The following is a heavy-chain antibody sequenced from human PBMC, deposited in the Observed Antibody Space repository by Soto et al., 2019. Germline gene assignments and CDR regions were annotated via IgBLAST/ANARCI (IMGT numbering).Heavy chain of an antibody. CDR1: GYTFTSYG. J-gene: IGHJ5*02. D-gene: IGHD2-21*02. CDR2: ISAYNGNT. CDR3: ARVDCGGDCYPLGDWFDP. V-gene: IGHV1-18*04. Sequence: ASVKVSCKASGYTFTSYGISWVRQAPGQGLEWMGWISAYNGNTNYAQKLQGRVTMTTDTSTSTAYMELRSLRSDDTAVYYCARVDCGGDCYPLGDWFDPWGQGTLVTVSS.